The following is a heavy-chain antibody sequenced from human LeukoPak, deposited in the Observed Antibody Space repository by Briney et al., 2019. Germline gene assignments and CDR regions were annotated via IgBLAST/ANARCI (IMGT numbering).Heavy chain of an antibody. CDR2: IYTSGST. Sequence: SETLSLTCTVSGGSISSYYWSWIRQPAGKGLEWIGRIYTSGSTNYNPSLKSRVTMSVDTSKNQFSLKLSSATAADTAVYYCARDMGYSYDYVFDYWGQGTLVTVSS. D-gene: IGHD5-18*01. CDR3: ARDMGYSYDYVFDY. V-gene: IGHV4-4*07. CDR1: GGSISSYY. J-gene: IGHJ4*02.